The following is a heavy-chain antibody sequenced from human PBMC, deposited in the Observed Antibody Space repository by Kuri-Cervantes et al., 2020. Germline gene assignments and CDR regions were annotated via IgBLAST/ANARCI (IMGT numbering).Heavy chain of an antibody. J-gene: IGHJ4*02. CDR1: GGTFSSYA. CDR2: ISAYNGNT. D-gene: IGHD2-21*02. V-gene: IGHV1-18*01. CDR3: ARLASRAKGDSYYFDY. Sequence: ASVKVSCKASGGTFSSYAISWVRQAPGQGLEWMGWISAYNGNTNYAQKLQGRVTMTTDTSTSTAYMELRSLRSDDTAVYYCARLASRAKGDSYYFDYWGQGALVTVSS.